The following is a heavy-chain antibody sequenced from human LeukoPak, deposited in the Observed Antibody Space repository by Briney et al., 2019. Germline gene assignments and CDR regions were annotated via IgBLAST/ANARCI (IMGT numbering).Heavy chain of an antibody. CDR1: GYTFTSYG. J-gene: IGHJ6*02. Sequence: GASVKVSCKASGYTFTSYGISWVRQAPGQGPEWMGWISAYNGNTNYAQKLQGRVTMTTDTSTSTAYMELRSLRSDDTAVYYCARDKRYCSGGSCYSWRYYYYGMDVWGQGTTVTVSS. V-gene: IGHV1-18*01. D-gene: IGHD2-15*01. CDR2: ISAYNGNT. CDR3: ARDKRYCSGGSCYSWRYYYYGMDV.